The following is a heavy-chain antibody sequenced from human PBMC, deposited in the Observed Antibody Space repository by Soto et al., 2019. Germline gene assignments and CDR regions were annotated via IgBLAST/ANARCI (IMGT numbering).Heavy chain of an antibody. J-gene: IGHJ6*02. CDR2: IVVGSGNT. V-gene: IGHV1-58*01. D-gene: IGHD1-26*01. Sequence: SVKVSCKASGFTFTSSAVQWVRQARGQRLEWIGWIVVGSGNTNYAQKFQERVTITRDMSTSTAYMELSSLRSEDTAVYYCAAVPVGAFPLLSYYGMDVRGQGTKVTVSS. CDR1: GFTFTSSA. CDR3: AAVPVGAFPLLSYYGMDV.